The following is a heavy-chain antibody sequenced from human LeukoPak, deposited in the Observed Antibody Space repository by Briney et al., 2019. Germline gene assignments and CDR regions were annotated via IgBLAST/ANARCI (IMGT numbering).Heavy chain of an antibody. J-gene: IGHJ6*02. Sequence: SETLSLTCTVSGDSISTYYWSWIRQPPGKGLEWTGYIYYSGSTNYNPSLKSRVTISVDTSKNQFSLKLSSVTAADTAVYYCARDNWNYGSSMDVWGQGTTVTVSS. D-gene: IGHD1-7*01. CDR3: ARDNWNYGSSMDV. V-gene: IGHV4-59*01. CDR1: GDSISTYY. CDR2: IYYSGST.